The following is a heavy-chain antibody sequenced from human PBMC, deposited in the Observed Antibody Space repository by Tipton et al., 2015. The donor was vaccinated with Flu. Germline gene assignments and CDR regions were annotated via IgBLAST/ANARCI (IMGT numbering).Heavy chain of an antibody. J-gene: IGHJ4*02. V-gene: IGHV4-39*07. Sequence: LVKPSETLSLTCTVSGGSVSSSDFYWGWVRQPPGKGPEWIGSIFHSGTTYYDLSLQSRVTISVDTSKNQFSLKMKSVTVADTAVYYCTRQVEAATRSSSWGQGTLVTVSS. D-gene: IGHD1-1*01. CDR1: GGSVSSSDFY. CDR2: IFHSGTT. CDR3: TRQVEAATRSSS.